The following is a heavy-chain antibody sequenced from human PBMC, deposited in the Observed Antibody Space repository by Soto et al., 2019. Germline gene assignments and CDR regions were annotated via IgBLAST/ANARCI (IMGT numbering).Heavy chain of an antibody. Sequence: SETLSLTCAVYGGSFSGYYWSWVRQPPGKGLEWIGEINHSGSTNYNPSLKSRVTISVDTSKNQFSLKLSSVTAADTAVYYCARGPSRGGGSWVFDYWGQGTLVTVSS. D-gene: IGHD2-15*01. CDR3: ARGPSRGGGSWVFDY. J-gene: IGHJ4*02. CDR2: INHSGST. V-gene: IGHV4-34*01. CDR1: GGSFSGYY.